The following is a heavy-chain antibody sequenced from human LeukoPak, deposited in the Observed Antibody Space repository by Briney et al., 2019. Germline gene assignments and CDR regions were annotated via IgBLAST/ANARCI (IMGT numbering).Heavy chain of an antibody. CDR2: IYHSGST. CDR3: ASYSGYGKNWFDP. J-gene: IGHJ5*02. D-gene: IGHD5-12*01. V-gene: IGHV4-4*02. Sequence: PGGSLRLSCAASGSTFSSYAMSWDRQPPGKGLEWIGEIYHSGSTNYNPSLKSRVTISVDKSKNQFSLKLSSVTAADTAVYYCASYSGYGKNWFDPWGQGTLVTVSS. CDR1: GSTFSSYAM.